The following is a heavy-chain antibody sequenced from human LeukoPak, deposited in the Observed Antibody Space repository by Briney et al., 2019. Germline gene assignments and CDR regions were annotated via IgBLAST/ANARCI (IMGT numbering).Heavy chain of an antibody. V-gene: IGHV4-34*01. Sequence: SETLSLTCAVYGGSFSGYYWTWIRQPPGKGLEWVGEITDSGSTNYNPSLKSRVTISVDTSKNQFSLKLSSVTAADTAVYYCARERYSSGWYDYWGQGTLVTVSS. CDR3: ARERYSSGWYDY. CDR2: ITDSGST. J-gene: IGHJ4*02. D-gene: IGHD6-19*01. CDR1: GGSFSGYY.